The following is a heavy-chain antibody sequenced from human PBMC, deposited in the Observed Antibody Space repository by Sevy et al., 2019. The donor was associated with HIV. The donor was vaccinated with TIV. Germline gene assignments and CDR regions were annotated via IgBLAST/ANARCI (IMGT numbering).Heavy chain of an antibody. Sequence: GGSLRLSCAASRFSFNGYGMHWVRQAPGKGLEWVAFIRYDGSNKYYADAVKGRFTISRDDSKNTLYLQMNSLRADDTDLYYCARGTPAFCTGGVCFNWFDPWGQGTLVTVSS. CDR2: IRYDGSNK. CDR1: RFSFNGYG. D-gene: IGHD2-8*02. V-gene: IGHV3-30*02. J-gene: IGHJ5*02. CDR3: ARGTPAFCTGGVCFNWFDP.